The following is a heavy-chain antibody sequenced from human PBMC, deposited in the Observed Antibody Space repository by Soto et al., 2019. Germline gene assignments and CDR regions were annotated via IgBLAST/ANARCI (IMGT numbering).Heavy chain of an antibody. CDR1: GFTVSSNY. J-gene: IGHJ4*02. D-gene: IGHD1-1*01. CDR3: VRGDNWNDEASDY. CDR2: IYSAGNT. Sequence: GGSLRLSCAASGFTVSSNYMSWVRQAPGKGLEWISIIYSAGNTYYADSVKGRFTISRDNSKNTLYLQMNSLGAEDTAVYYCVRGDNWNDEASDYWGQGTLVTVSS. V-gene: IGHV3-66*01.